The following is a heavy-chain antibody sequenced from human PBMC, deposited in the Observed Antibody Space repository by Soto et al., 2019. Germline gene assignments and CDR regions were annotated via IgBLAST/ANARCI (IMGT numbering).Heavy chain of an antibody. CDR2: IYATGTT. CDR1: GASISGFY. CDR3: VRDGTKNLRDWFDP. Sequence: ETLSLTCTVSGASISGFYWSWIRKSAGKGLEWIGRIYATGTTDYNPSLKSRVMMSVDTSKKQFSLKLRSVTAADTAVYYCVRDGTKNLRDWFDPWGQGISVTVSS. J-gene: IGHJ5*02. D-gene: IGHD1-1*01. V-gene: IGHV4-4*07.